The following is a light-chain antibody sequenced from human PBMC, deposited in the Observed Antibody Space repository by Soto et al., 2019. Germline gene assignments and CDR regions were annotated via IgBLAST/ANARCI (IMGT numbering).Light chain of an antibody. J-gene: IGKJ4*01. CDR3: QQSYSTTNT. V-gene: IGKV1-39*01. CDR2: AAS. Sequence: DIQMTQSPSSRSASLGDRITITCRAGQSISSYLNWYQQKLGKAPKLLIYAASSLQSGVPSRFSGSGSGTDGTLTISRLKPEDGATYYGQQSYSTTNTFGGGTKVDIK. CDR1: QSISSY.